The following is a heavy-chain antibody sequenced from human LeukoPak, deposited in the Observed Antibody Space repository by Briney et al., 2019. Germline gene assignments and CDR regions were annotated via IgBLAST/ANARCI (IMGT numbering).Heavy chain of an antibody. CDR1: GFTFSSYS. CDR3: ASLTPGYCSGGSCYPDTFDY. Sequence: GGSLRLSCAASGFTFSSYSMNWVRQAPGQGLEWVSSISSSSSYIYYANSVTGRFTISRDNAQNSLYLQMNRLRAEDTAVYYCASLTPGYCSGGSCYPDTFDYWGQGTLVTVSS. CDR2: ISSSSSYI. D-gene: IGHD2-15*01. J-gene: IGHJ4*02. V-gene: IGHV3-21*01.